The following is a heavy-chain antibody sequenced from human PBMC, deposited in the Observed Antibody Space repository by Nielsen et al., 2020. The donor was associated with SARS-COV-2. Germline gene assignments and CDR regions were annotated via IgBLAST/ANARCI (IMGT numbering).Heavy chain of an antibody. CDR1: GFTFSNAW. D-gene: IGHD1-26*01. Sequence: GESLKISCAASGFTFSNAWMSWVRQAPGKGLEWVGRIKSKTDGGTTDYAAPVKGRFTISRDDSKNTLYLQMNSLRAEDTAVYYCARTWDRVYFDYWGQGILVTVSS. CDR2: IKSKTDGGTT. V-gene: IGHV3-15*01. CDR3: ARTWDRVYFDY. J-gene: IGHJ4*02.